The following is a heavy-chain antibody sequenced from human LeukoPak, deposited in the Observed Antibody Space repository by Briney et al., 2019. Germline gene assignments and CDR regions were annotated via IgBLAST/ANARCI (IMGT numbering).Heavy chain of an antibody. CDR1: GFTFSNAW. J-gene: IGHJ3*02. CDR2: IKSKTDGGTT. CDR3: TTVGALLAGDDAFDI. D-gene: IGHD3-3*02. Sequence: GGSLRLSCAASGFTFSNAWMSWVRQAPGKGPEWVGRIKSKTDGGTTDYAAPVKGRFTISRDDSKNTLYLQMNSLKTEDTAVYYCTTVGALLAGDDAFDIWGQGTMVTVSS. V-gene: IGHV3-15*01.